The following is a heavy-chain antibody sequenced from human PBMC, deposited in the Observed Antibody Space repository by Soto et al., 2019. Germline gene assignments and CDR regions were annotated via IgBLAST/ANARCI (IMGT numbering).Heavy chain of an antibody. D-gene: IGHD6-13*01. Sequence: GGSLRLSCAASGFTFSSYGMHWVRQAPGKGLEWVAVIWYDGSNKYYADSVKGRFTISRDNSKNTLYLQMNSLRAEDTAVYYCARGVSLLSPYSSSFVDYMDVWGKGTTVTVSS. V-gene: IGHV3-33*01. CDR2: IWYDGSNK. CDR1: GFTFSSYG. J-gene: IGHJ6*03. CDR3: ARGVSLLSPYSSSFVDYMDV.